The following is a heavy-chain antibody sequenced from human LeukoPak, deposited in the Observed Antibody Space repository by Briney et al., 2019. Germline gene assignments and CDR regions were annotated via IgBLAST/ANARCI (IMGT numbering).Heavy chain of an antibody. D-gene: IGHD3-10*01. CDR2: ISNSGTTI. CDR3: VRGGKTWGVSDY. CDR1: GFTFSSYS. Sequence: GGSLRVSCAASGFTFSSYSMNWVRQAAGKGLEWVSYISNSGTTIYYADSVKGRFTISRDDAKNSLHLQMNSLRAEDTAVYYCVRGGKTWGVSDYWGQGTLVTVSS. J-gene: IGHJ4*02. V-gene: IGHV3-48*04.